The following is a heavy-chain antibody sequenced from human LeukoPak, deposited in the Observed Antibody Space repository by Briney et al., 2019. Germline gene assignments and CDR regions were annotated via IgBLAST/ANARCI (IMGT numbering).Heavy chain of an antibody. J-gene: IGHJ4*02. V-gene: IGHV3-23*01. D-gene: IGHD2-8*01. CDR2: ISASGDST. CDR3: AKNIVLNVYAPGY. CDR1: EFTFRSYA. Sequence: PGGSLRLSCAASEFTFRSYAMTWVRQAPGKGLEWVSGISASGDSTNYADSVKGRFTISRDNSKNTLYLQLNSLRPEDTAVYYCAKNIVLNVYAPGYWGQGTLVTVSS.